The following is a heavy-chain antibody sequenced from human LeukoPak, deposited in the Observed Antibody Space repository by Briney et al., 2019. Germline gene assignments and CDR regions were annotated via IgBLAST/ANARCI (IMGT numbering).Heavy chain of an antibody. CDR2: ISSDSSSR. V-gene: IGHV3-11*06. J-gene: IGHJ5*02. CDR1: GFTFSDYY. CDR3: TRDPPNA. Sequence: PGGSLRLSCAASGFTFSDYYMSWIRKAAGKGLEWVSYISSDSSSRHYIDSVKGRFTIFRDNARNSLYLQMNSLRAEDTAMYYCTRDPPNAWGQGTLVTVSS. D-gene: IGHD2-8*01.